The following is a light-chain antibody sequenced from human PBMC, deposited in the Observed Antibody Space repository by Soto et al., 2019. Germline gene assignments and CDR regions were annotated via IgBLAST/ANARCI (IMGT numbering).Light chain of an antibody. Sequence: QSALTQPASVSGSPGQSITISCTGTSSDVGGYNYVSWYQQHPGKVPKLKIYEVSNRPSGVSNRFSGSKSGNTASLTISGLQAEDEADYYCNSYTSSSTLVFGGGTKLTVL. J-gene: IGLJ2*01. CDR2: EVS. CDR3: NSYTSSSTLV. V-gene: IGLV2-14*01. CDR1: SSDVGGYNY.